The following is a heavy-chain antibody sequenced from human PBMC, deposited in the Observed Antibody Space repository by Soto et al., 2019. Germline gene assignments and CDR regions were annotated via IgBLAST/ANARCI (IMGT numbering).Heavy chain of an antibody. Sequence: PSETLSLTCTVSGGSISGYYWSWIRQPPGKGLEWIGYIYYSGSTNYNPSLKSRVTISVDTSKNQFSLKLSSVTAADTAVYYCARVAVAGTSYFDYWGQGTLVTVSS. V-gene: IGHV4-59*01. CDR1: GGSISGYY. D-gene: IGHD6-19*01. CDR3: ARVAVAGTSYFDY. J-gene: IGHJ4*02. CDR2: IYYSGST.